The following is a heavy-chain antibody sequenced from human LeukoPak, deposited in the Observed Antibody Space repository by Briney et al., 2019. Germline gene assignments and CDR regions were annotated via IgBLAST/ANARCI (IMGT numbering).Heavy chain of an antibody. CDR2: IRSTGDST. Sequence: GGSLGLSCAASGFTFSSYAITWVRQAPGKGLEWVSSIRSTGDSTFYADSVKGRFTISRDNSKNTLYLQMNSLRAEDTAVYYCAKPPTSYYYDSSGYSRRRDWYFDLGGRGTRVTVPS. CDR1: GFTFSSYA. D-gene: IGHD3-22*01. CDR3: AKPPTSYYYDSSGYSRRRDWYFDL. V-gene: IGHV3-23*01. J-gene: IGHJ2*01.